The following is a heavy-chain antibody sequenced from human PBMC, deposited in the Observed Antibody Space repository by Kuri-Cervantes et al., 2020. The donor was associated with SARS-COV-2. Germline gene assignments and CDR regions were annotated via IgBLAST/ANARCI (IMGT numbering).Heavy chain of an antibody. J-gene: IGHJ6*03. CDR2: IRYDGSNK. D-gene: IGHD2-2*02. CDR1: GFTFSSYG. V-gene: IGHV3-30*02. CDR3: ARGMDIVVVPAAIEGGGWYYYMDV. Sequence: GGSLRLSCAASGFTFSSYGMHWVRQAPGKGLEWVAFIRYDGSNKYYADSVKGRFTISRDNSKNTLYLQMNSLRSEETAVYYCARGMDIVVVPAAIEGGGWYYYMDVWGKGTTVTVSS.